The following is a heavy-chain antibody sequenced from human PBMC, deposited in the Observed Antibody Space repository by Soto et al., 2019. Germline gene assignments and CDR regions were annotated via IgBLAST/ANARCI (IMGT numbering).Heavy chain of an antibody. CDR1: GSYITSGDYH. Sequence: QVRLQESGPGLVKASQTLSLTCSVSGSYITSGDYHWTWIRQAPGKGLEWIGYISHSETTYYSPALKNRIIISSDFSMNPFPLRLDSVTAADTAVYFCAGFGVGDRDDKWGQGTLVTVSS. CDR2: ISHSETT. J-gene: IGHJ4*02. V-gene: IGHV4-30-4*01. CDR3: AGFGVGDRDDK. D-gene: IGHD2-8*01.